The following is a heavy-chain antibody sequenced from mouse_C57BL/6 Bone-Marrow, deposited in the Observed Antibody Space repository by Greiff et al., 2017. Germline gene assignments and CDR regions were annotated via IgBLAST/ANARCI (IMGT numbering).Heavy chain of an antibody. D-gene: IGHD1-1*01. V-gene: IGHV5-16*01. CDR3: ARDEATVVANWYFDV. CDR2: INYDGSST. J-gene: IGHJ1*03. Sequence: EVKLMESEGGLVQPGSSMKLSCTASGFTFSDYYMAWVRQVPEKGLEWVANINYDGSSTYYLDSLKSRFIISRDNAKNILYLQMSSLKSEDTATYYCARDEATVVANWYFDVWGTGTTVTVSS. CDR1: GFTFSDYY.